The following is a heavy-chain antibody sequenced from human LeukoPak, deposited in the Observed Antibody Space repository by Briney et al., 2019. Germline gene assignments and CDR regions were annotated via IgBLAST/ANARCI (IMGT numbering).Heavy chain of an antibody. V-gene: IGHV1-2*02. D-gene: IGHD3-22*01. CDR3: ARDRAYYDSSGPDY. CDR2: INPNGGGT. J-gene: IGHJ4*02. CDR1: GYTFTGYY. Sequence: ASVKVSCKASGYTFTGYYMHWVRQAPGQGLEWMGWINPNGGGTNYAQKFQGRVTMTRDTSISTAYMELSRLRSDDTAVYYCARDRAYYDSSGPDYWGQGTLVTVSS.